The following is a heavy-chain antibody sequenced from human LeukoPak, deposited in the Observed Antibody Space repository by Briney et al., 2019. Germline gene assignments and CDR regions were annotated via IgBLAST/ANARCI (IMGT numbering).Heavy chain of an antibody. Sequence: SETLSLTCTVSGGSITSYYWTWIRQPPGKGLEWIGSVYYSGTTKYNPSLQSRVTISIDTSKNQFSLKLTSVTAADTAVYYCARSLGYSCDWYTNNWFDPWGQGTLVTVSS. CDR3: ARSLGYSCDWYTNNWFDP. CDR2: VYYSGTT. CDR1: GGSITSYY. J-gene: IGHJ5*02. V-gene: IGHV4-59*01. D-gene: IGHD6-19*01.